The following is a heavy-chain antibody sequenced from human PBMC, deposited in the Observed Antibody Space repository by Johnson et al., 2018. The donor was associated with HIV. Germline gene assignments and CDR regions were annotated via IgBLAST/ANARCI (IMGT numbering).Heavy chain of an antibody. Sequence: QMQLVESGGGVVQPGRSLRLSCAASGFTFSSMHWDRQAPGKGLEWVAVISHDGSHKYYADSVKGRFSLSRDISKNTLYLQMNSLRAEDTAVYYCARDDGGGGDAFDIWGQGTMVTVSS. V-gene: IGHV3-30*03. CDR2: ISHDGSHK. J-gene: IGHJ3*02. CDR1: GFTFSS. CDR3: ARDDGGGGDAFDI. D-gene: IGHD2-15*01.